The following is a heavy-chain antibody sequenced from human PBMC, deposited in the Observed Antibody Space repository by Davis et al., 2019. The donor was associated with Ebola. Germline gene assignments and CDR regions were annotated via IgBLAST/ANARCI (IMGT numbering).Heavy chain of an antibody. CDR3: ARDSIGDTAMAPGNYFDY. V-gene: IGHV3-30-3*01. Sequence: GESLKISCAASGFTFSSYAMHWVRQAPGKGLEWVAVISYDGSNKYYADSVKGRFTISRDNSKNTLYLQMNSLRAEDTAVYYCARDSIGDTAMAPGNYFDYWGQGTLVTVSS. CDR1: GFTFSSYA. CDR2: ISYDGSNK. J-gene: IGHJ4*02. D-gene: IGHD5-18*01.